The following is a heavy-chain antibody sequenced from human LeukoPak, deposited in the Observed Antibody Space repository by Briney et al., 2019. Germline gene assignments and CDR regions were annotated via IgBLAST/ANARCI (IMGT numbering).Heavy chain of an antibody. Sequence: PSETLSLTCAVYGGSFSGYYWSWIRQPPGKGLEWIGEINHSGSTNYNPSLKSRVTISVDTSKNQCSLKLSSVTAADTAVYYCARGSPVRAYYWGQGTLVTVSS. J-gene: IGHJ4*02. CDR3: ARGSPVRAYY. V-gene: IGHV4-34*01. CDR1: GGSFSGYY. D-gene: IGHD4-11*01. CDR2: INHSGST.